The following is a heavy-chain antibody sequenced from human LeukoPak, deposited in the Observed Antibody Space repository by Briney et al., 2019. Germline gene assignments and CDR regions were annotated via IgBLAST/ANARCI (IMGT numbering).Heavy chain of an antibody. CDR1: GGPISSYY. CDR2: IYYSGST. J-gene: IGHJ5*02. Sequence: SETLSLTCTVSGGPISSYYWSWIRQPPGKGLEWIGYIYYSGSTNYNPSLKSRVTISVDTSKIQFSLKLSSVTAADTAVYYCARRADGSGSYYPGWFDPWGQGTLVTVSS. CDR3: ARRADGSGSYYPGWFDP. V-gene: IGHV4-59*08. D-gene: IGHD3-10*01.